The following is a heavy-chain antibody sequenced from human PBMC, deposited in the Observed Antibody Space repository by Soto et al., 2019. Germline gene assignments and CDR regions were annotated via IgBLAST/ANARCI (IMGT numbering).Heavy chain of an antibody. V-gene: IGHV1-2*02. J-gene: IGHJ4*02. D-gene: IGHD3-16*02. Sequence: QVQLVQSGAEVKKPGASVKVSCKASGYTFTGYYMHWVRQAPGQGLEWMGWINPNSGGTNYAQKCQGRVTMTMDTSISTAYMELSRLRADDTAVYYCARGLMDDYVGGSYRRTNTKPYYFDYWGQGTLVTVSS. CDR3: ARGLMDDYVGGSYRRTNTKPYYFDY. CDR2: INPNSGGT. CDR1: GYTFTGYY.